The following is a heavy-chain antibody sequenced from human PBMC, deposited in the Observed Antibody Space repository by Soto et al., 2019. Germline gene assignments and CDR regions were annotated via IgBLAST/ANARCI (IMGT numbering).Heavy chain of an antibody. CDR2: IYSGGST. D-gene: IGHD6-13*01. J-gene: IGHJ4*02. CDR3: ARDVIAAAGSGFHDY. CDR1: GFTFSSYA. Sequence: PGGSLRLSCAASGFTFSSYAMSWVRQAPGKGLEWVPVIYSGGSTYYADSVKGRFTISRDNSKNTLYLQMNSLRAEDTAVYYCARDVIAAAGSGFHDYWGQGTLVTVSS. V-gene: IGHV3-66*01.